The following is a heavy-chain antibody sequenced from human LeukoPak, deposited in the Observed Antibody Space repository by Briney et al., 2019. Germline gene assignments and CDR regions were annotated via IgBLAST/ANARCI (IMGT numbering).Heavy chain of an antibody. V-gene: IGHV5-51*01. CDR3: ATPRYCGSTSCPFDY. Sequence: GESLKISCKGSGYSFATYWIGWVRQMPWKGLEWMGIIYPGDSDTRYSPSFQGQVTISADKSISTAFLQWSSLKASDTAIYYCATPRYCGSTSCPFDYWGQGTLVTVSS. J-gene: IGHJ4*02. D-gene: IGHD2-2*01. CDR1: GYSFATYW. CDR2: IYPGDSDT.